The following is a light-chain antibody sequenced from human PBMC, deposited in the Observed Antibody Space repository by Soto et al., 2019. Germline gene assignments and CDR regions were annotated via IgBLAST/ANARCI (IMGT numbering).Light chain of an antibody. CDR3: CSYAGSRTDV. V-gene: IGLV2-23*02. CDR1: SSDVGSYNL. Sequence: QSALTQPASVSGSPGQSITISCTGTSSDVGSYNLVSWYQQHPGKAPKFMIYEVSKRPSGVSNRFSGSKSGNTASLTISGLQAEDEADYYCCSYAGSRTDVFGTGTKVTVL. CDR2: EVS. J-gene: IGLJ1*01.